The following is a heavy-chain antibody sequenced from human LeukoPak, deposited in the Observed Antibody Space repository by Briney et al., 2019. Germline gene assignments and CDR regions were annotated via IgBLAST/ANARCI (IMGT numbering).Heavy chain of an antibody. J-gene: IGHJ3*02. D-gene: IGHD3-22*01. V-gene: IGHV6-1*01. Sequence: SQTLSLTCAISGDSVSSNSAAWNWIRQSPSRGLEWLGRTYYRSKWYNDYAVSVKSRITINPDTSKNQFSLQLNSVTPEDTAVYYCASFAYSSGYNAFDIWGQGTMVTVSS. CDR1: GDSVSSNSAA. CDR2: TYYRSKWYN. CDR3: ASFAYSSGYNAFDI.